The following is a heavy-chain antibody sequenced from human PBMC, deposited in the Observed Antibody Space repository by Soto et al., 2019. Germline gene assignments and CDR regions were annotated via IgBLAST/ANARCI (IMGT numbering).Heavy chain of an antibody. CDR2: ISYDGSNK. D-gene: IGHD3-3*01. Sequence: QVQLVESGGSVVQPGRSLRLSCAASGFTFSSYTLHWVRQAPGKGLEWVALISYDGSNKYYADSVKGRFTISRDNSKNTLYLQMNSLRPEDTALFYCARGPYDFWSGHIADAFDVWGQGTMVTVSS. V-gene: IGHV3-30-3*01. CDR3: ARGPYDFWSGHIADAFDV. J-gene: IGHJ3*01. CDR1: GFTFSSYT.